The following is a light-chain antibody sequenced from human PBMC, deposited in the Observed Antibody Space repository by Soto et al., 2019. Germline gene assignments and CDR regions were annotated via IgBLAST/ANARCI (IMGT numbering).Light chain of an antibody. J-gene: IGKJ1*01. CDR2: GAS. Sequence: EIVLTQSPGTLSLSPGERATLSCRASQSISNNYLAWYQQKPGQAPRLLIHGASSRATGIPDRFSGSGSGTDFTLTISRLEPEDFAKYHCQPYDNSEPWTFGQGTKVEI. CDR1: QSISNNY. CDR3: QPYDNSEPWT. V-gene: IGKV3-20*01.